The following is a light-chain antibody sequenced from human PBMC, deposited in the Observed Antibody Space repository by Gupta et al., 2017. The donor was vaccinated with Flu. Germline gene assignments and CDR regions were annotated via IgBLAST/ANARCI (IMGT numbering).Light chain of an antibody. CDR2: DVS. Sequence: QSALIQPRSVSGSPGQSVTISCTGTSSDVGAYNYVSWYQQHPGKGPKLIIYDVSKWPSGVPDRFSGSKSGNTASLTTSGLHADDEADDYCCSYASSYSFYVFGTGTTVTVL. CDR1: SSDVGAYNY. V-gene: IGLV2-11*01. J-gene: IGLJ1*01. CDR3: CSYASSYSFYV.